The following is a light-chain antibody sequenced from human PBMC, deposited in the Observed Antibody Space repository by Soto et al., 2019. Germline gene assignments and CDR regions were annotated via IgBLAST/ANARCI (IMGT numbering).Light chain of an antibody. Sequence: DIQMTQSPSSLSASVGERVTITCRASQSISSYLNWYQQKPGKAPKVLIYAASSLQSGVPSRFSGSGSGTEFTLTISSLQPEDFATYYCQQSFSSLLTFGPGTKVEIK. V-gene: IGKV1-39*01. CDR2: AAS. J-gene: IGKJ3*01. CDR3: QQSFSSLLT. CDR1: QSISSY.